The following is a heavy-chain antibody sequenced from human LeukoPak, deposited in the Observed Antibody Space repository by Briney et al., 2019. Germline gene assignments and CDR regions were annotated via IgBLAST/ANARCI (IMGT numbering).Heavy chain of an antibody. Sequence: GGSLKLSCAASGFTFSGSAMHWVRQASGKGLEWVGRIRSKANSYATAYAASVKGRFTISRDDSKNTAYLQMNSLKTEDTAVYYCTRHVDTAMDYWGQGTLVTVS. V-gene: IGHV3-73*01. CDR3: TRHVDTAMDY. J-gene: IGHJ4*02. D-gene: IGHD5-18*01. CDR1: GFTFSGSA. CDR2: IRSKANSYAT.